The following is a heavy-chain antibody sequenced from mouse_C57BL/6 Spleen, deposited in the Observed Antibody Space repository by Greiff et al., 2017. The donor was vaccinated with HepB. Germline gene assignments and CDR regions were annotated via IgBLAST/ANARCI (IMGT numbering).Heavy chain of an antibody. CDR1: GYTFTDYE. D-gene: IGHD2-4*01. V-gene: IGHV1-15*01. CDR2: IDPETGGT. CDR3: TRTYDYNVHWYFDV. J-gene: IGHJ1*03. Sequence: QVQLKQSGAELVRPGASVTLSCKASGYTFTDYEMHWVKQTPVHGLEWIGAIDPETGGTAYNQKFKGKAILTADKSSSTAYMELRSLTSEDSAVYYCTRTYDYNVHWYFDVWGTGTTVTVSS.